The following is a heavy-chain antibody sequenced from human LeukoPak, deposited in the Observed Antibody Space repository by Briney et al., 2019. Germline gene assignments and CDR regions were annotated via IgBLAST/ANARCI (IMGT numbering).Heavy chain of an antibody. V-gene: IGHV4-34*01. CDR2: INHSGSA. CDR3: ARDHDITIFRTNWFDP. Sequence: PSETLSLTCAVYGGSFSGYYWSWIRQPPGKGLEWIGEINHSGSANYNPSLKSRVTISVDTSKNQFSLKLSSVTAADTAVYYCARDHDITIFRTNWFDPWGQGTLVTVSS. CDR1: GGSFSGYY. J-gene: IGHJ5*02. D-gene: IGHD3-3*01.